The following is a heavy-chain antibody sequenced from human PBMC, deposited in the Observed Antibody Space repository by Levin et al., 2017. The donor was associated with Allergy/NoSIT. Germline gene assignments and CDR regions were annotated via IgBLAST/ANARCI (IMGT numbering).Heavy chain of an antibody. CDR3: ARSPGYYYYYYYMDV. D-gene: IGHD1-1*01. Sequence: GGSLSLSCAASGFTFDDYAMHWVRQAPGKGLEWVSGISWNSGSIGYADSVKGRFTISRDNAKNSLYLQMNSLRPEDTALYYCARSPGYYYYYYYMDVWGKGTTVTVSS. J-gene: IGHJ6*03. V-gene: IGHV3-9*01. CDR1: GFTFDDYA. CDR2: ISWNSGSI.